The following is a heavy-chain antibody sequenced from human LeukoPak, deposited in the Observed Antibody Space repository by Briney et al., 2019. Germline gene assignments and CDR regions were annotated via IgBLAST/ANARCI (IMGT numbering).Heavy chain of an antibody. CDR2: ISGSGGST. CDR3: AKDSPATIAARPNTTQRGWFDP. V-gene: IGHV3-23*01. J-gene: IGHJ5*02. D-gene: IGHD6-6*01. CDR1: GFTFSSYA. Sequence: GGSLRLSCAASGFTFSSYAMSWVRQAPGKGLEWVSAISGSGGSTYYADSVKGRFTISRDNSKNTLYLQMNSLRAEDTAVYYCAKDSPATIAARPNTTQRGWFDPWGQGTLVTVSS.